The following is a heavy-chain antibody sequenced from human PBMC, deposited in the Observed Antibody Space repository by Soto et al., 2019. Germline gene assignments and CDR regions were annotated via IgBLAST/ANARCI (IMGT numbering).Heavy chain of an antibody. CDR1: GFTFSSYA. CDR2: ISGSGGST. J-gene: IGHJ4*02. Sequence: EVQLLESGGGLVQPGGSLRLSCAASGFTFSSYAMSWVRQAPGKGLEWVSTISGSGGSTYYADSVKGRFTISRDNSRNTLYLQMNSLRAEDTAAYSGAKGGGDYNPFDYWGQGTLVTVSS. D-gene: IGHD4-17*01. CDR3: AKGGGDYNPFDY. V-gene: IGHV3-23*01.